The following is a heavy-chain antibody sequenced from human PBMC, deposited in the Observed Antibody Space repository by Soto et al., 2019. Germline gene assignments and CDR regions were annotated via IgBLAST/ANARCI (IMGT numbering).Heavy chain of an antibody. Sequence: GGSLRLSCAASGFTFSTYWMSWVRQAPGKGLEWVANIKQDGSESNYVDSVKGRFTISRDNAKNSLYLQMNSLRAEDTAVYYCARHVWTWFDPWGQGTLVTVSS. CDR1: GFTFSTYW. CDR3: ARHVWTWFDP. CDR2: IKQDGSES. D-gene: IGHD2-21*01. J-gene: IGHJ5*02. V-gene: IGHV3-7*03.